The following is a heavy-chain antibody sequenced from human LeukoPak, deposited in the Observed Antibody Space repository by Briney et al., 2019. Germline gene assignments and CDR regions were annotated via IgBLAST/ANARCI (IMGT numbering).Heavy chain of an antibody. CDR2: FSSSGFSI. J-gene: IGHJ6*02. CDR3: AKVIEPVGSYYYYGMDV. D-gene: IGHD2-2*01. V-gene: IGHV3-23*01. Sequence: PGGSLRLSCAASGLTFSSHWMHWVRQAPGEGLEWVSAFSSSGFSIYYADSVKGRFTISRDNSKNTLYLQMDSLRAEDTAKYYCAKVIEPVGSYYYYGMDVWGQGTTVTVSS. CDR1: GLTFSSHW.